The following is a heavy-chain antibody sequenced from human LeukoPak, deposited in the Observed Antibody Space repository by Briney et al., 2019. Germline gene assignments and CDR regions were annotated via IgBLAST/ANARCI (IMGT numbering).Heavy chain of an antibody. CDR2: INHSGST. V-gene: IGHV4-34*01. CDR3: ARGILRPFYYYGMDV. J-gene: IGHJ6*02. CDR1: GGSFSGYY. D-gene: IGHD3-3*01. Sequence: PSETLSLTCAVYGGSFSGYYWSWIRQPPGKGLEWIGEINHSGSTNYNPSLKSRVTISVDTPKNQFSLKLSSVTAADTAVYYCARGILRPFYYYGMDVWGQGTTVTVSS.